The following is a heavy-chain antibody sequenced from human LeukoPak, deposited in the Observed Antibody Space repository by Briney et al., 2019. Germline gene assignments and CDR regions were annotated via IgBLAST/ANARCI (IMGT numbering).Heavy chain of an antibody. CDR3: ARGVPGTYYYYYMDD. CDR1: GYTFSGYY. Sequence: ASVKVSCKASGYTFSGYYMHWVRQAPGQGLEWMEWINPNSGGTNYAQKFQGRVTMTRDTSITTAYMELTRLRSDDTAVYYCARGVPGTYYYYYMDDWGKGTTVTVSS. D-gene: IGHD2-2*01. J-gene: IGHJ6*03. CDR2: INPNSGGT. V-gene: IGHV1-2*02.